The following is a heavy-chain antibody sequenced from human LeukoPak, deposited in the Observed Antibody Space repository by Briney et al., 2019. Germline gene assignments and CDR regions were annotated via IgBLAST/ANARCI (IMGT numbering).Heavy chain of an antibody. Sequence: GGSLRLSCAASGFAFNTYGMSWVRQAPGKGLEWVSAISGSGGNTYYADSVRGRFTISRDNSKNTLYLQMNSLRAEDTALYYCAKDRTWGLDYWGQGTLVTVSS. CDR2: ISGSGGNT. CDR1: GFAFNTYG. V-gene: IGHV3-23*01. D-gene: IGHD7-27*01. CDR3: AKDRTWGLDY. J-gene: IGHJ4*02.